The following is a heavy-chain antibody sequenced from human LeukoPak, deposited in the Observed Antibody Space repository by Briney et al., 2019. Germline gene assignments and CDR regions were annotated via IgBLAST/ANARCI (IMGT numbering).Heavy chain of an antibody. CDR2: IKSKTDGGTT. V-gene: IGHV3-15*01. Sequence: GGSLRLSCAASGFTFSNAWMSWVRQAPGKGLEWVGRIKSKTDGGTTDYAAPVKGRFTISRDDSKNTLYLQMNSLKTEDTAVYYCTTEVPVELRWFGELFPVDYWGQGTLVTVSS. CDR3: TTEVPVELRWFGELFPVDY. J-gene: IGHJ4*02. D-gene: IGHD3-10*01. CDR1: GFTFSNAW.